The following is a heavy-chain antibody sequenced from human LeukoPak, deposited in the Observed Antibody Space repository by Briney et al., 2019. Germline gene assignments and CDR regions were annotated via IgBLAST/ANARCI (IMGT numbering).Heavy chain of an antibody. CDR2: IYHSGST. V-gene: IGHV4-4*02. J-gene: IGHJ5*02. D-gene: IGHD6-13*01. CDR3: ARVQTYIAAAGTEWFDP. CDR1: GGSISSSNW. Sequence: SETLSLTCAVSGGSISSSNWWSWVRQPPGKGLEWIGEIYHSGSTNYNPSLKNRVTISVDKSKNQFSLKLSSVTAADTAVYYCARVQTYIAAAGTEWFDPWGQGTLVTVSS.